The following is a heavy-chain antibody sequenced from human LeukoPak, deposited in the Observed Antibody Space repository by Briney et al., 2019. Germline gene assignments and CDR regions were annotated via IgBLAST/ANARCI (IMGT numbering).Heavy chain of an antibody. J-gene: IGHJ2*01. CDR2: INEDGSIT. Sequence: PGGSLRLSCAVSGFTFSNSLMHWVRQGPGKGLVWVSRINEDGSITSYADSVKGRFTISRDNAKNSLYLQMNSLRAEDTAVYYCARVSAAMTHWHFDLWGRGTLVTVSS. V-gene: IGHV3-74*01. CDR1: GFTFSNSL. D-gene: IGHD2-2*01. CDR3: ARVSAAMTHWHFDL.